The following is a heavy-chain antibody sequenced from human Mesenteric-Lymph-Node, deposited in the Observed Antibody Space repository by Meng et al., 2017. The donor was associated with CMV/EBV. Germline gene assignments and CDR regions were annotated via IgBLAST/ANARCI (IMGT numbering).Heavy chain of an antibody. V-gene: IGHV3-48*04. D-gene: IGHD2/OR15-2a*01. CDR3: ATRPLHGYFYAVDV. J-gene: IGHJ6*02. CDR2: ISSSTATI. Sequence: GGSLRLSCVASGFTLTTYSMNWVRQAPGEGLEWVSYISSSTATIYYADSVRGRFTISRDNAQNSLYLQMNSLRAEDSAVYYCATRPLHGYFYAVDVWGQGTTVTVSS. CDR1: GFTLTTYS.